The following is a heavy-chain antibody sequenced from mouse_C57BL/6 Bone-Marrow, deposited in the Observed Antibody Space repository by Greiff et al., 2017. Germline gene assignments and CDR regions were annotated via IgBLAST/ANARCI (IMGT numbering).Heavy chain of an antibody. CDR1: GYSITSGYY. CDR3: ARGGWLRFAY. D-gene: IGHD2-3*01. CDR2: ISYDGSN. J-gene: IGHJ3*01. V-gene: IGHV3-6*01. Sequence: DVKLQESGPGLVKPSQSLSLTCSVTGYSITSGYYWNWIRQFPGNKLEWMGYISYDGSNNYNPSLKNRISITRDTSKNQFFLKLNSVTTEDTATYYCARGGWLRFAYWGQGTLVTVSA.